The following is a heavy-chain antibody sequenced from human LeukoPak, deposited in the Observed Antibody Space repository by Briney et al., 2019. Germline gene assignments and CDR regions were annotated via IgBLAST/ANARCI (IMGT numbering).Heavy chain of an antibody. V-gene: IGHV7-4-1*02. CDR3: ARDLRGGYYYYYYMDV. Sequence: GASVRVSCKASGYTFNNYGISWVRQVPGQGLEWMGWINTSTGNPTYAQGFTGRFVFPLDTSVSTAYLQISSLKAEDTAVYYCARDLRGGYYYYYYMDVWGKGTTVTVSS. D-gene: IGHD5/OR15-5a*01. CDR2: INTSTGNP. CDR1: GYTFNNYG. J-gene: IGHJ6*03.